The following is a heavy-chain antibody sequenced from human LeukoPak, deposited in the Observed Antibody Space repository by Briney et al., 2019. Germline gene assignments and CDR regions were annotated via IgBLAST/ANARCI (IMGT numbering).Heavy chain of an antibody. CDR3: ASPGYSYGSLFDY. CDR2: ISYDGSNK. Sequence: GGSLRLSCAASGFTFSSYAMHWVRQAPGKGLEWVAFISYDGSNKYYADSVKGRFTISRDNSKNTLYAPNTSLRAEARAVSCCASPGYSYGSLFDYWGQGTLVTVSS. CDR1: GFTFSSYA. D-gene: IGHD5-18*01. V-gene: IGHV3-30-3*01. J-gene: IGHJ4*02.